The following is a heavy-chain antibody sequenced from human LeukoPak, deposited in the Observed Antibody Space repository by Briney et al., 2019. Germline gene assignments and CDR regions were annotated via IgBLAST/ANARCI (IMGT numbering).Heavy chain of an antibody. Sequence: GGPLRLSCAASGFPFSSYAMHWVRQAPGKGLEYVSAISSNGGSTYYANSVRGRFTISRDNSKNTLYLQMGSLRAEDMAVYYCARGYCSSTSCFPFDYWGQGTLVTVSS. D-gene: IGHD2-2*01. CDR3: ARGYCSSTSCFPFDY. CDR1: GFPFSSYA. J-gene: IGHJ4*02. V-gene: IGHV3-64*01. CDR2: ISSNGGST.